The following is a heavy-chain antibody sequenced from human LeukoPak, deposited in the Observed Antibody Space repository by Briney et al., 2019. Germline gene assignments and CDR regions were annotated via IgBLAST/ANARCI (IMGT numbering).Heavy chain of an antibody. J-gene: IGHJ5*01. CDR1: GYTFTDYQ. CDR2: INPNSGDT. CDR3: ARPNGDYYSWFDS. V-gene: IGHV1-2*02. Sequence: DSVMVSCKASGYTFTDYQMYWVRQAPGQGLEWMGWINPNSGDTNYAQKFQDRVILTRDTSISTAYMELTNVRGDDTAVYYCARPNGDYYSWFDSWGQGTLVTVSS. D-gene: IGHD4-17*01.